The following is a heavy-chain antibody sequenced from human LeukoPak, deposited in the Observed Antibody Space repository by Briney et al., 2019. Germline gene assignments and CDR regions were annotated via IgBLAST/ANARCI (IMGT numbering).Heavy chain of an antibody. CDR3: ARDVLRYYYYYGMDV. J-gene: IGHJ6*02. Sequence: ASVKVSCKASGYTFPSYDINWVRQATGQGLEWMGWMNPNSGSTGYAQKFQGRVTMTRNTSISTAYMELSSLRSEDTAVYYCARDVLRYYYYYGMDVWGQGTTVTVSS. D-gene: IGHD3-9*01. V-gene: IGHV1-8*01. CDR1: GYTFPSYD. CDR2: MNPNSGST.